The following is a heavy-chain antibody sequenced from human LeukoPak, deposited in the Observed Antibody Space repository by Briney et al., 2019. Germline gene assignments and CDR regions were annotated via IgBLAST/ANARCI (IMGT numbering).Heavy chain of an antibody. CDR2: IIPIFGTA. CDR3: ASAQRKIVVVPAGLNYYMDV. D-gene: IGHD2-2*01. V-gene: IGHV1-69*05. CDR1: GGTFSSYA. J-gene: IGHJ6*03. Sequence: SAKVSCKASGGTFSSYAISWVRQAPGQGLEWMGGIIPIFGTANYAQKFQGTVTITTDESTSTAYMELSSLRSEDTAVYYCASAQRKIVVVPAGLNYYMDVWGKGTTVTVSS.